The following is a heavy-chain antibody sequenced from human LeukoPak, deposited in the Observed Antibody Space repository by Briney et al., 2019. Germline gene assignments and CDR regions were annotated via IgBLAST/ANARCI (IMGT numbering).Heavy chain of an antibody. CDR2: IYYSGST. V-gene: IGHV4-59*01. Sequence: TSETLSLTCTVSGGSISSYYWSWIRQPPGKGLECIGYIYYSGSTNYNPSLKSRVTISVDTSKNQFSLNLNSVTAADTAVYFCARFTSASQRYFDHWGQGTLVTVAP. CDR3: ARFTSASQRYFDH. CDR1: GGSISSYY. D-gene: IGHD2-2*01. J-gene: IGHJ4*02.